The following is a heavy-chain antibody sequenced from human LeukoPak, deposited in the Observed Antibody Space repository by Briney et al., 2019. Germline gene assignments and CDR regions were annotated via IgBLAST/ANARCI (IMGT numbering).Heavy chain of an antibody. V-gene: IGHV1-2*02. CDR3: ARDRVGSGWPRPWYFEF. Sequence: ASVKVSCTSSAYTFTGNYLHWVRQAHGQGIERMGWINPNTGATIYAEKFQGRVTMTRDTSIDTAYMEMRSLRSDDTAVYYCARDRVGSGWPRPWYFEFWGQGTLITVSS. CDR2: INPNTGAT. D-gene: IGHD6-19*01. J-gene: IGHJ4*02. CDR1: AYTFTGNY.